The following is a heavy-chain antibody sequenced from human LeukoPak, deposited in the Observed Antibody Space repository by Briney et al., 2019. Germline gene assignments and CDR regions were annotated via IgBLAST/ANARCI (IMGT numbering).Heavy chain of an antibody. V-gene: IGHV3-74*01. CDR2: INTDGTST. D-gene: IGHD5-24*01. J-gene: IGHJ4*02. CDR1: GFTLSNYW. CDR3: ARGSSSRDGYSSAY. Sequence: PGGSLRLSCAASGFTLSNYWMHWVRQAPGKELVWVSRINTDGTSTTYADSVKGRFTISRDNAKNTLYLQMNSLRAEDTAVYYCARGSSSRDGYSSAYWGQGTLVTVSS.